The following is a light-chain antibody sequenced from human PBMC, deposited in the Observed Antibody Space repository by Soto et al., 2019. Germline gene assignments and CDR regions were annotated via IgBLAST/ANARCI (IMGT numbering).Light chain of an antibody. J-gene: IGKJ4*01. CDR3: QQYGRSLT. Sequence: EIVLTQSPGTLSLSPGERATLSCRASQSVTNSYLAWYQQKPGQAPRLFIYDASRRATGIPDRFSGSGSGTDFTLTISRLQAEDFAVYYCQQYGRSLTFGGGTKVETK. CDR2: DAS. V-gene: IGKV3-20*01. CDR1: QSVTNSY.